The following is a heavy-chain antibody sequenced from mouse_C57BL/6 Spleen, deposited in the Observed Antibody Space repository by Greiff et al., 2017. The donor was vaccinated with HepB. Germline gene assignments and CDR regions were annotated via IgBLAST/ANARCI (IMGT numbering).Heavy chain of an antibody. Sequence: VQVVESGAELVRPGASVTLSCKASGYTFTDYEMHWVKQTPVHGLEWIGAIDPETGGTAYNQKFKGKAILTADKSSSTAYMELRSLTSEDSAVYYCTRPAAYYSDYWGQGTTLTVSS. CDR3: TRPAAYYSDY. J-gene: IGHJ2*01. D-gene: IGHD2-12*01. V-gene: IGHV1-15*01. CDR2: IDPETGGT. CDR1: GYTFTDYE.